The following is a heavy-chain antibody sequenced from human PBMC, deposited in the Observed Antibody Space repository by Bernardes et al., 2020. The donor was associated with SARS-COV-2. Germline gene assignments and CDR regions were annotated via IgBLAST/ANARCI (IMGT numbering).Heavy chain of an antibody. CDR1: GGSISSGSYY. CDR2: IYTSGST. J-gene: IGHJ6*02. CDR3: ARAPIDYSNYNYYYGMDV. D-gene: IGHD4-4*01. V-gene: IGHV4-61*02. Sequence: SETLSLTCTVSGGSISSGSYYWSWIRQPAGKGLEWIGRIYTSGSTNYNPSLKSRVTISVDTSKNQFSLKLCSVTAADTAVYYCARAPIDYSNYNYYYGMDVWGQGTTVTVSS.